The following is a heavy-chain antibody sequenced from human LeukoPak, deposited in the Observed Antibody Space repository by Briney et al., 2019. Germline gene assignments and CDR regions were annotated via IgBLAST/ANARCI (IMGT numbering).Heavy chain of an antibody. J-gene: IGHJ3*02. D-gene: IGHD6-19*01. CDR1: GGSISSYY. CDR2: IYYSGST. Sequence: SETLSLTCTVSGGSISSYYWSWIRQPPGRGLEWIGYIYYSGSTNYNPSLKSRVTISVDTSKNQFSLKLSSVTAADTAVYYCARDTGSSGWPDAFDIWGQGTMVTVSS. V-gene: IGHV4-59*01. CDR3: ARDTGSSGWPDAFDI.